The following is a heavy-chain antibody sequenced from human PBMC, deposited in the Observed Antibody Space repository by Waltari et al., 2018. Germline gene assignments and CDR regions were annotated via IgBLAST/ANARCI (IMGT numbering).Heavy chain of an antibody. J-gene: IGHJ5*02. D-gene: IGHD1-26*01. CDR2: IYPGDSDT. Sequence: EVQLLESGGGFAQPGTSLTISCKVSGYSFTSYWLGWVRQMPGKGLELMGIIYPGDSDTRYSPSFQGQVTISADKSISTAYLQWSSLKASDTAMYYWARQQGATRYNWFDPWGQGTLVTVSS. V-gene: IGHV5-51*01. CDR1: GYSFTSYW. CDR3: ARQQGATRYNWFDP.